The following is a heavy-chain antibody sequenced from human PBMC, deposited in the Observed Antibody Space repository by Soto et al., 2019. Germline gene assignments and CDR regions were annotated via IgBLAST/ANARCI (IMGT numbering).Heavy chain of an antibody. Sequence: SETLSLTCTVSGGSISSYFWSWIRQPPGKGLEWIGYIYYSGSTNYNPSLKSRVTISVDTSKNQFSLKLSSVTAADTAVYYCAGISDSSGYPTQIDYWGQGTLVTVSS. CDR2: IYYSGST. CDR3: AGISDSSGYPTQIDY. J-gene: IGHJ4*02. V-gene: IGHV4-59*01. D-gene: IGHD3-22*01. CDR1: GGSISSYF.